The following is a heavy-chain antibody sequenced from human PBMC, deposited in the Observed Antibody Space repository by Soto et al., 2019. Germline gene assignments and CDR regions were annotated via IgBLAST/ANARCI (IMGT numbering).Heavy chain of an antibody. Sequence: EVQLLESGGGLVQPGGSLRLSCAASGFTFSSYAMIWVRQAPGKGLEGVSALSGSGGSTYYADSVKRRFTISRDHSKNTLYLQMNSLRAEDTAVYYCAKEEQLVPEAPSGSWGQGTLVTVSS. CDR3: AKEEQLVPEAPSGS. D-gene: IGHD6-6*01. CDR1: GFTFSSYA. J-gene: IGHJ5*02. V-gene: IGHV3-23*01. CDR2: LSGSGGST.